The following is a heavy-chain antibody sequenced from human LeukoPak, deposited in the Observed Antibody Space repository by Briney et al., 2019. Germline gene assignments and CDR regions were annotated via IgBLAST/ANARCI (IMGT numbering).Heavy chain of an antibody. CDR1: GFTFSSYW. CDR3: ARDHRGVNDY. Sequence: GGSLRLSCAASGFTFSSYWMSWVRQAPGKGLEWVSYISSSNSTIYYADSVKGRFTISRDNAKNSLYLQMNSLRAEDTAVYYCARDHRGVNDYWGQGTLVTVSS. J-gene: IGHJ4*02. D-gene: IGHD3-10*01. V-gene: IGHV3-48*04. CDR2: ISSSNSTI.